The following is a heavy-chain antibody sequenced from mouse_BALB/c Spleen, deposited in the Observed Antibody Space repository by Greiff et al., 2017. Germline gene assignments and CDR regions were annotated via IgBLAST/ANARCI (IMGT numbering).Heavy chain of an antibody. CDR3: AGLGRFAY. J-gene: IGHJ3*01. CDR2: IDPANGNT. D-gene: IGHD3-3*01. V-gene: IGHV14-3*02. CDR1: GFNIKDTY. Sequence: EVQLQESGAELVKPGASVKLSCTASGFNIKDTYMHWVKQRPEQGLEWIGRIDPANGNTKYDPKFQGKATITADTSSNTAYLQLSSLTSEDTAVYYCAGLGRFAYWGQGTLVTVSA.